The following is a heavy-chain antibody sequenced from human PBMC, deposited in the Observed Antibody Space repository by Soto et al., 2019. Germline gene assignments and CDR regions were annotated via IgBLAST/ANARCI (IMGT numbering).Heavy chain of an antibody. CDR3: ARTLYGENVDY. J-gene: IGHJ4*02. Sequence: QVQLVQSGAEVKKPGASVKVSCKASGYTFTRYDINWVRQATGQGLEWMGWMNPNSGNTGEAQRFQDRVTMTGNTSMRTAYMELSSLRSEGTAVYYCARTLYGENVDYWGQWTLVTGAS. V-gene: IGHV1-8*01. D-gene: IGHD4-17*01. CDR2: MNPNSGNT. CDR1: GYTFTRYD.